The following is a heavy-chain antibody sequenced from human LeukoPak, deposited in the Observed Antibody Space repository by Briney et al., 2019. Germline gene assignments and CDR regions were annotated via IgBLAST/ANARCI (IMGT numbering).Heavy chain of an antibody. D-gene: IGHD6-13*01. CDR3: ARDGIAAAAPGTGYGMDV. V-gene: IGHV1-2*02. CDR1: GYTFTGYY. J-gene: IGHJ6*02. CDR2: INPNSGGT. Sequence: ASVKVSCKASGYTFTGYYMHWVRQAPGQGLEWMGWINPNSGGTNYAQKFQGRVTMTRDTSISTACMELSRLRSDDTAVYYCARDGIAAAAPGTGYGMDVWGQGTTVTVSS.